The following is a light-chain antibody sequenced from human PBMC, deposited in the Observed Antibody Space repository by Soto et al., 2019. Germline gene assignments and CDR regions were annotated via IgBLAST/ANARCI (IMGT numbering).Light chain of an antibody. Sequence: QSALTQPASFSGSTGQSITISCTRSSSDFGAYNYVSWRQQHLGKAPKLIIYEVSNRPSGVSDRFSGSKSGNTASLTISGLQAEDEAVYHCISYTTSTTWVFGGGTKVTVL. CDR2: EVS. V-gene: IGLV2-14*01. CDR1: SSDFGAYNY. J-gene: IGLJ3*02. CDR3: ISYTTSTTWV.